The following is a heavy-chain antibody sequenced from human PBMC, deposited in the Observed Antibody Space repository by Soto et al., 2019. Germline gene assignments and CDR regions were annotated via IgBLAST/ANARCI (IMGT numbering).Heavy chain of an antibody. CDR1: GLAFSSYA. CDR2: ISGSSGST. CDR3: AKGGLRYFYWSPGGFDP. D-gene: IGHD3-9*01. J-gene: IGHJ5*02. Sequence: GGSLRLSGAASGLAFSSYAMSWVRQAPGKGLEWVSAISGSSGSTYYADSVKGRFTISRDNSKNTLYLQMNSLRAEDTAVYYCAKGGLRYFYWSPGGFDPWGQGTLVTVSS. V-gene: IGHV3-23*01.